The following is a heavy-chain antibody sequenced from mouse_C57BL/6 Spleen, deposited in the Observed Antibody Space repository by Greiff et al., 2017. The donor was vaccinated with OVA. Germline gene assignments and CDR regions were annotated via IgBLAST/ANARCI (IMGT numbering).Heavy chain of an antibody. V-gene: IGHV1-85*01. J-gene: IGHJ3*01. Sequence: LVESGPELVKPGASVKLSCKASGYTFTSYDINWVKQRPGQGLEWIGWIYPRDGSTKYNEKFKGKATLTVDTSSSTAYMELHSLTSEDSAVYFCARDGTSHYYGSTSWFAYWGQGTLVTVSA. CDR3: ARDGTSHYYGSTSWFAY. D-gene: IGHD1-1*01. CDR1: GYTFTSYD. CDR2: IYPRDGST.